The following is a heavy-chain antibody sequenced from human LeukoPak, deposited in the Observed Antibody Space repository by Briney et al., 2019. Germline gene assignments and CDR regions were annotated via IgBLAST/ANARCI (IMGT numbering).Heavy chain of an antibody. CDR1: GFTFSSYA. D-gene: IGHD6-13*01. Sequence: PGGSLRLSCAASGFTFSSYAMNWVRRAPGKGPEWVSAIRGSGDTSYYADSVKGRFTISRDNSKNTLYLQLNSLSAEDTAVYYCAKGVGSSWLRSLGFDSWGQGTLATVSS. CDR3: AKGVGSSWLRSLGFDS. CDR2: IRGSGDTS. J-gene: IGHJ4*02. V-gene: IGHV3-23*01.